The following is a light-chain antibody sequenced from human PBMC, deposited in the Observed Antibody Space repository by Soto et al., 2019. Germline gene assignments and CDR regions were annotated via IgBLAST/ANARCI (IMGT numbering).Light chain of an antibody. V-gene: IGKV1-8*01. CDR3: QQYYYYPPDM. CDR1: QPISTY. CDR2: SAS. Sequence: AIRMTQSPSSFSASTGDRVTITCRASQPISTYLAWYQQKPGKAPKLLIHSASTLQTGVPSRFSGSGSGTDFTLTSSSVQSEDFATYYCQQYYYYPPDMFGQGTKVEIK. J-gene: IGKJ1*01.